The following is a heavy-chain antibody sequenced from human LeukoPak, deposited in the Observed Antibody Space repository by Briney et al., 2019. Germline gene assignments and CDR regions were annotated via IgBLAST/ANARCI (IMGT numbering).Heavy chain of an antibody. Sequence: GGSLRLSCAASGFTFSGYDINWVRQAPGKGLEWVSYISRSGDTIYYADSVKGRFTISRDNAKNSLYLQIDSLRAEDTAVYYCTTETYRRFDYWGQGTLVTVSS. J-gene: IGHJ4*02. CDR3: TTETYRRFDY. CDR2: ISRSGDTI. CDR1: GFTFSGYD. V-gene: IGHV3-48*03.